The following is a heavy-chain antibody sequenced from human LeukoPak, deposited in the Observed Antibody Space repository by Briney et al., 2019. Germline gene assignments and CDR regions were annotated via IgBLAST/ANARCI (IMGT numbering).Heavy chain of an antibody. CDR3: ARNNGMDV. CDR2: VNRDGSET. J-gene: IGHJ6*02. CDR1: GFTFSNYA. Sequence: PGGSLRLSCAASGFTFSNYAMCWVRQAPGRGPEWVANVNRDGSETYYLDSVKGRFTISKDNAKNSLYLQMNSLRAEDTALYHCARNNGMDVWGQGTTVIVSS. V-gene: IGHV3-7*03.